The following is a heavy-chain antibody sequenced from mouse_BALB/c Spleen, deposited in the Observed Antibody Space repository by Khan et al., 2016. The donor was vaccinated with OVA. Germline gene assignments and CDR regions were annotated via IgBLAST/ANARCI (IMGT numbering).Heavy chain of an antibody. CDR1: GFTFSSYS. J-gene: IGHJ3*01. CDR3: ANRLTEWFAY. Sequence: EVQLVESRGDLVKPGGSLKLSCEASGFTFSSYSMTWVHQRPDKRLEWVAYINSGGDDTNYQDSVKGRVTITRDKAKSTLYLQLSDLKSEDSAVYYCANRLTEWFAYWGHGTLVTVSA. V-gene: IGHV5-6*01. CDR2: INSGGDDT. D-gene: IGHD4-1*01.